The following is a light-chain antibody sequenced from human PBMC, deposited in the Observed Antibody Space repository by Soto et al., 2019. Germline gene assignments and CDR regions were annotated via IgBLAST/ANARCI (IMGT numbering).Light chain of an antibody. CDR1: SSDVGGYNY. V-gene: IGLV2-14*03. Sequence: LTQPHSVSESPGQSITISCTGTSSDVGGYNYVSWSQQHPGKAPKLLISEVSNRPSGVSNRFSGSKSGNTASLTISGLQADDEADYYCSSYTASSTLVFGTGTKLTVL. J-gene: IGLJ1*01. CDR3: SSYTASSTLV. CDR2: EVS.